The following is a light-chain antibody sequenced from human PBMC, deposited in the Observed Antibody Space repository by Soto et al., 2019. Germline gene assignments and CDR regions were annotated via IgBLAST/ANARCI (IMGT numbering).Light chain of an antibody. J-gene: IGKJ5*01. CDR3: QQYGSSLIT. Sequence: EIVLTQSPGTLSLSPGERATLSCRASQSVSSNYLAWYQQKPGQAPRLLIYGASSRATGIPARFSGSGSGTEFTLTISRLEPEDFAVYYCQQYGSSLITFGQGTRLEI. CDR2: GAS. V-gene: IGKV3-20*01. CDR1: QSVSSNY.